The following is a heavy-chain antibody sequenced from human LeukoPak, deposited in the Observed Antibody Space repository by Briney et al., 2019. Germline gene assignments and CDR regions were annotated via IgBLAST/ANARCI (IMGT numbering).Heavy chain of an antibody. D-gene: IGHD2-15*01. Sequence: PGGSLRLSCAASGFTFSDYYMSWIRQAPGKGLEWVSYIGSSGSTIYYADSVKGRFTISRDNAKNSLYLQMNSLRAEDTAVYYCARELLGYCSGGSCPGGFDIWGQGTMVTVSS. V-gene: IGHV3-11*01. J-gene: IGHJ3*02. CDR2: IGSSGSTI. CDR1: GFTFSDYY. CDR3: ARELLGYCSGGSCPGGFDI.